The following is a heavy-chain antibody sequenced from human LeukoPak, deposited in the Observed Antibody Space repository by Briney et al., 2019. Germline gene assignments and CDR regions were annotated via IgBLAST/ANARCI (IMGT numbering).Heavy chain of an antibody. CDR1: GFTLSHYG. V-gene: IGHV3-33*03. J-gene: IGHJ4*02. D-gene: IGHD2-15*01. Sequence: GRSLRLSCVVSGFTLSHYGMHWVRQAPGKGLEWVAVIWHDGSDKYYADSVKGRFTISRDNSKNTLFLEMNSLRAEDTAVYYCATKTGHCSGGSYYDYWGQGTLVTVSS. CDR3: ATKTGHCSGGSYYDY. CDR2: IWHDGSDK.